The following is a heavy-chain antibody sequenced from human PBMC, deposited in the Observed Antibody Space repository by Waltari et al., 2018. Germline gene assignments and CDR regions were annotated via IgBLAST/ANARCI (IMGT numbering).Heavy chain of an antibody. Sequence: QLQLQESGPGLVKPSETLSLTCTVSGGSISSSSYYWGWIRQPPGKGLEWIGSIYYSGSTYYTPSLKSRVTISVDTSKNQCSLKLSSVTAADTAVYYCARVGGGYNLNGFDYWGQGTLVTVSS. CDR3: ARVGGGYNLNGFDY. J-gene: IGHJ4*02. CDR2: IYYSGST. V-gene: IGHV4-39*07. D-gene: IGHD5-12*01. CDR1: GGSISSSSYY.